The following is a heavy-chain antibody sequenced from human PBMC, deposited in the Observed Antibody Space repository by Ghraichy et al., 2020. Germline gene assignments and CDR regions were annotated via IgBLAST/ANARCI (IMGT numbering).Heavy chain of an antibody. D-gene: IGHD3-22*01. CDR1: GFTFSSYV. Sequence: GGSLGLSCAASGFTFSSYVMSWVRQAPGKGLEWVSAISGSGGSTYYADSVKGRFTISRDNSKNTLYVQMNSLRAEDTAVYYCAKDVGSAVPMIVVNWGQGTLVTVSS. J-gene: IGHJ4*02. V-gene: IGHV3-23*01. CDR3: AKDVGSAVPMIVVN. CDR2: ISGSGGST.